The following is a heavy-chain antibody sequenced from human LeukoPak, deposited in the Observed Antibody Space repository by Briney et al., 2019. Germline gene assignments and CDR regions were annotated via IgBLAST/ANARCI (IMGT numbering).Heavy chain of an antibody. CDR2: ISGSGGST. Sequence: AGGSLRLSCAASGFTFSSYAMSWVRQAPGKGLEWVSAISGSGGSTYYADSVKGRFTISRDNSKNTLYLQMNSLRAEDTAVYYCARDGDGYNPTWQGVFDYWGQGTLVTVSS. V-gene: IGHV3-23*01. CDR3: ARDGDGYNPTWQGVFDY. D-gene: IGHD5-24*01. J-gene: IGHJ4*02. CDR1: GFTFSSYA.